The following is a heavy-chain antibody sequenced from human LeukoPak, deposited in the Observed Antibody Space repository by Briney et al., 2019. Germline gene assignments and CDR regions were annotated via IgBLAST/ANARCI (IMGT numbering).Heavy chain of an antibody. Sequence: GGSLRLSCTASGFTFSSYAMSWVRQAPGKGLEWVSAIGTSGETTYYANSVKGRFTVSRDSFKNTLYLQMSSLRAEDTAVYYCVKDRLNYGSGDFDHWGQGTQVTVSS. V-gene: IGHV3-23*01. CDR1: GFTFSSYA. D-gene: IGHD3-10*01. CDR3: VKDRLNYGSGDFDH. CDR2: IGTSGETT. J-gene: IGHJ4*02.